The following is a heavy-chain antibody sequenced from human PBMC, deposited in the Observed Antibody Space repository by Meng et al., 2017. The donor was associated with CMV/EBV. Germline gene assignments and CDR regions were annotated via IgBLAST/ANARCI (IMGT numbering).Heavy chain of an antibody. J-gene: IGHJ6*02. CDR1: GYKFNDFG. Sequence: ASVKVSCKASGYKFNDFGITWVRQAPGQGLEWVGWITTYNGNTEYNQKFRDRVTMTTDTSTSTAYLELRGLRSDDTAVYFCARVFNWNSLRFYAMDVWGQGTTVTVSS. CDR3: ARVFNWNSLRFYAMDV. CDR2: ITTYNGNT. V-gene: IGHV1-18*01. D-gene: IGHD2/OR15-2a*01.